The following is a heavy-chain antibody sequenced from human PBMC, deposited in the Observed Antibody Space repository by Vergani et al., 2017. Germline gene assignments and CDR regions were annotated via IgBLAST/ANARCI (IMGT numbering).Heavy chain of an antibody. CDR2: INSVGRT. CDR1: GDSINPSSSF. CDR3: ARGNCGVNCPKYNWLAP. D-gene: IGHD2-21*01. V-gene: IGHV4-39*02. Sequence: QVQLQESGPGLVKPPGTLSLTCAVSGDSINPSSSFWGWIRQSPGKGLEWVGSINSVGRTYYIPSLQSRATVFVDTSKNQFSLNLTSVTAADTAVYYCARGNCGVNCPKYNWLAPWGRGILVTVSS. J-gene: IGHJ5*02.